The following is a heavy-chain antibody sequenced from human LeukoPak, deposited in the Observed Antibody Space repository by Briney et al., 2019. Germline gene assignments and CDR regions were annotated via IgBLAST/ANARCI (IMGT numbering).Heavy chain of an antibody. Sequence: GGSLRLSCSASGFPFSSYAMHWVRQAPGKGLEYVSAISDSGGSTYYADSVKGRLTISRDNSKNTLYLQMSSLRAEDTAVYFCVRGYSFGPYGMDVWGQGTTVTVSS. V-gene: IGHV3-64D*09. CDR3: VRGYSFGPYGMDV. CDR2: ISDSGGST. J-gene: IGHJ6*02. CDR1: GFPFSSYA. D-gene: IGHD2-15*01.